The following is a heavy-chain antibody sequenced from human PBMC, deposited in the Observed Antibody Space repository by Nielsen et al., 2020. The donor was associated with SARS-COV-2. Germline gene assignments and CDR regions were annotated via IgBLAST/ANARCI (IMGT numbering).Heavy chain of an antibody. Sequence: GGSLRLSCAASGFTFSSYDMNWVRQAPGKGLEWLSFISSSSDTIYYADSVKGRFTISRDNAKNSLYLQMNSLRAEDTAVYYCARDSTITMIVDYFDYWGQGTLVTVSS. CDR3: ARDSTITMIVDYFDY. D-gene: IGHD3-22*01. CDR2: ISSSSDTI. J-gene: IGHJ4*02. CDR1: GFTFSSYD. V-gene: IGHV3-48*03.